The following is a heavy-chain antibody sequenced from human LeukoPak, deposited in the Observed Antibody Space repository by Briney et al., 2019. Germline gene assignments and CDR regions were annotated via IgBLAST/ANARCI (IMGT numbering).Heavy chain of an antibody. CDR2: IHPASANT. Sequence: ASVKVSCKASGNTFTEYFIPWVRQAPGQGLQYMGWIHPASANTVYAQMFHGRVTLTRDTPATTTYMELSGLRSDDTAVYYCARDLRPANLWGQGTLVTVSS. D-gene: IGHD1-7*01. V-gene: IGHV1-2*02. CDR1: GNTFTEYF. CDR3: ARDLRPANL. J-gene: IGHJ4*02.